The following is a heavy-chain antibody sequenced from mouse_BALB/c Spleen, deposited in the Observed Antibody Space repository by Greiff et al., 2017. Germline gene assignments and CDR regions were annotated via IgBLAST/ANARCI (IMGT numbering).Heavy chain of an antibody. CDR2: ISYDGSN. V-gene: IGHV3-6*02. CDR1: GYSITSGYY. D-gene: IGHD2-1*01. CDR3: ARLYYGNYYAMDY. J-gene: IGHJ4*01. Sequence: ESGPGLVKPSQSLSLTCSVTGYSITSGYYWNWIRQFPGNKLEWMGYISYDGSNNYNPSLKNRISITRDTSKNQFFLKLNSVTTEDTATYYCARLYYGNYYAMDYWGQGTSVTVSS.